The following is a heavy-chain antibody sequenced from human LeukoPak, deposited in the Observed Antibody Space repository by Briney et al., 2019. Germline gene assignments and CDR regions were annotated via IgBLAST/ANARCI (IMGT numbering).Heavy chain of an antibody. CDR1: GGSVSSGSSY. CDR2: IYTSGST. V-gene: IGHV4-61*10. J-gene: IGHJ3*02. D-gene: IGHD2-15*01. CDR3: AGSIVAYAFDI. Sequence: SETLSLTCTVSGGSVSSGSSYWSWIRQPAGKGLEWIGRIYTSGSTNYNPSLKSRVTISVDTSKNQFSLKLSSVTAADTAVYYCAGSIVAYAFDIWGQGTMVTVSS.